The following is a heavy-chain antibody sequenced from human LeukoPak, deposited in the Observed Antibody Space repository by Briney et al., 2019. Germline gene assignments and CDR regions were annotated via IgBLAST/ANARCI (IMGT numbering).Heavy chain of an antibody. CDR2: VYPGDSDT. Sequence: GESLKISCKGSGYSFTSYWIGWVRQMPGKGLEWMGIVYPGDSDTRYSPSFQGQVTISAVKSISTAYLQWSSLKASDTAMYYCARHSWDCSGGSCYFDWFDPWGQGTLVTVSS. CDR3: ARHSWDCSGGSCYFDWFDP. V-gene: IGHV5-51*01. J-gene: IGHJ5*02. D-gene: IGHD2-15*01. CDR1: GYSFTSYW.